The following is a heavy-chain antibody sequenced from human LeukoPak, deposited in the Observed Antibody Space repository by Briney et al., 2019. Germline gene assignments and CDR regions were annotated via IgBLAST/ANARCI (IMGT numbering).Heavy chain of an antibody. J-gene: IGHJ2*01. Sequence: GGSLRLSCAASGFTSSSYAMSWVRQAPGKGLEWVSAISGSGGSTYYADSVKGRFTISRDNSKNTLYLQMNSLRAEDTAVYHCAKEVLDYEIPYWYFDLWGRGTLVTVSS. D-gene: IGHD4-17*01. CDR1: GFTSSSYA. V-gene: IGHV3-23*01. CDR3: AKEVLDYEIPYWYFDL. CDR2: ISGSGGST.